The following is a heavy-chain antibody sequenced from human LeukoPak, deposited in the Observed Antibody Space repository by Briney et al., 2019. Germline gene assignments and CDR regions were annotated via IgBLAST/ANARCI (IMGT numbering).Heavy chain of an antibody. D-gene: IGHD2-2*01. Sequence: SETRSLTCTVSGGSISSSSHYWGWIRQPPGKGLEWFGSMYYSGATYYNPSLKSRVTISVETSKNQFSLKLNSVTAADTAVYYCARLVRDCSTDSCYPFDYWGQGTLVTVSS. CDR3: ARLVRDCSTDSCYPFDY. V-gene: IGHV4-39*01. J-gene: IGHJ4*02. CDR1: GGSISSSSHY. CDR2: MYYSGAT.